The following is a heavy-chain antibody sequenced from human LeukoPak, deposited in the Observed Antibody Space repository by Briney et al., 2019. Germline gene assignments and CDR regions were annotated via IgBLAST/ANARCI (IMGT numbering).Heavy chain of an antibody. Sequence: SETLSLTCTVSGGSISSHYWSWIRQPPGKGLEWIGYIYYSGSTNYNPSLKSRVTISVDTSKNQFSLKLSSVTAADTAVYYCARARWQFGIAAAEVWFDPWGQGTLVTVSS. CDR1: GGSISSHY. CDR3: ARARWQFGIAAAEVWFDP. CDR2: IYYSGST. V-gene: IGHV4-59*11. J-gene: IGHJ5*02. D-gene: IGHD6-13*01.